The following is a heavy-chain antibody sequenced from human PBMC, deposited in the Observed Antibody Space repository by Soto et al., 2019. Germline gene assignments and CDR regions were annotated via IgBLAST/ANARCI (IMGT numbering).Heavy chain of an antibody. V-gene: IGHV1-2*02. D-gene: IGHD3-10*01. CDR2: INPNSGGT. J-gene: IGHJ6*02. Sequence: ASVKVSCKASGYTFTGYYMHWVRQAPGQGLEWMGWINPNSGGTNYAQKFQGRVTMTRDTSISTAYMELSRLRSDDAAVYYCARGGVRGVMELYYYGMDVWGQGTTVTVSS. CDR1: GYTFTGYY. CDR3: ARGGVRGVMELYYYGMDV.